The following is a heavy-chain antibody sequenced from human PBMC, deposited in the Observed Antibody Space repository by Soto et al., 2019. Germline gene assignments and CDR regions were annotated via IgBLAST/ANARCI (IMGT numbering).Heavy chain of an antibody. V-gene: IGHV3-9*01. CDR2: ISWNSGNI. J-gene: IGHJ4*02. Sequence: EVPLEESGGALVQPGRSLRLSCAASGFTFDDYAMYWVRQVLGKGLEWVSSISWNSGNIGYADSVKGRFTTSRDTAENSLNLQMNSLRPEDTALYYCVRSKGGYSYGTPFDYWGQGTLVTVSS. CDR1: GFTFDDYA. D-gene: IGHD5-18*01. CDR3: VRSKGGYSYGTPFDY.